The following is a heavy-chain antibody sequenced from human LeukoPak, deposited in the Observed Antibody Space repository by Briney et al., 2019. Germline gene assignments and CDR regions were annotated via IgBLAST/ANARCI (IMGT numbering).Heavy chain of an antibody. CDR1: GGTFSSYA. CDR3: ARGGVPEGNNYYFDY. J-gene: IGHJ4*02. CDR2: IIPIFGTA. Sequence: ASVKVSCTASGGTFSSYAISWVRQAPGQGLEWMGGIIPIFGTANYAQKFQGRVTVTTDESTSTGYMELSSLRSEDTAVDYCARGGVPEGNNYYFDYWGQGTLVTVSS. V-gene: IGHV1-69*05. D-gene: IGHD1-1*01.